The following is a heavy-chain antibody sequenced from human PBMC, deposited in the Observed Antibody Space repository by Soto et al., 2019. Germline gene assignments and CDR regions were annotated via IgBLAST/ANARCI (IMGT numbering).Heavy chain of an antibody. CDR2: IYYSGST. CDR3: ARALEDIVATVGAFDI. Sequence: SETLSLTCTGSGGSISSSSYYWGWIRQPPGKGLEWIGSIYYSGSTYYNPSLKSRVTISVDTSKNQFSLKLSSVTAADTAVYYCARALEDIVATVGAFDIWAQGTLVPVSS. V-gene: IGHV4-39*01. J-gene: IGHJ3*02. CDR1: GGSISSSSYY. D-gene: IGHD5-12*01.